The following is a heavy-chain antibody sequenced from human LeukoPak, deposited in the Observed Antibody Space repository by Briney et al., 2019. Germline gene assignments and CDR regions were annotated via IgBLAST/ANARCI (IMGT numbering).Heavy chain of an antibody. V-gene: IGHV1-18*01. CDR1: GYTFTSYG. CDR2: ISAYNGNT. J-gene: IGHJ5*02. Sequence: ASVKVSCKASGYTFTSYGISWVRQAPGQGLEWMGWISAYNGNTNYAQKLQGRVTMTTDTSTSTAYMELRSLRSDDTAVYYCVRDGEGVAISVNYWFDPWGQGTLVTVSS. D-gene: IGHD3-10*01. CDR3: VRDGEGVAISVNYWFDP.